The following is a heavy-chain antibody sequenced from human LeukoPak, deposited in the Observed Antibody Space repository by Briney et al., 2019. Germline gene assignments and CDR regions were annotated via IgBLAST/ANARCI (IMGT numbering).Heavy chain of an antibody. V-gene: IGHV1-2*03. CDR3: ASSGAYCGGDCYSDY. Sequence: LGASVKVSCKASGYTFTGYYMHWVRQAPGQGLEWMGWINPNSGGTNYAQKFQGRVTMTRDTSISTAYMELSRLRSDDTAVYYCASSGAYCGGDCYSDYWGQGTLVTVSS. CDR2: INPNSGGT. D-gene: IGHD2-21*02. J-gene: IGHJ4*02. CDR1: GYTFTGYY.